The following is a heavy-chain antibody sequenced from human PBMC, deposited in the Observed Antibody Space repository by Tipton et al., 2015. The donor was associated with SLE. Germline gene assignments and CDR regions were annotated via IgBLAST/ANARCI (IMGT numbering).Heavy chain of an antibody. D-gene: IGHD4-17*01. Sequence: TLSLTCTVSGGSISSSSYYWGWIRQPPGQGLEWIGSIYYSGSTNYNPSLKSRVTISVDTSKNQFSLKLSSVTAADTAVYYCARQGDDYGDYDYWGQGTLVTVSS. J-gene: IGHJ4*02. V-gene: IGHV4-39*01. CDR2: IYYSGST. CDR1: GGSISSSSYY. CDR3: ARQGDDYGDYDY.